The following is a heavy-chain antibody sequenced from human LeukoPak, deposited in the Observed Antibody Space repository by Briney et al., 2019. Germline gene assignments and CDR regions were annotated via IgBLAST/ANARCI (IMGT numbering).Heavy chain of an antibody. V-gene: IGHV3-9*01. CDR3: AKARRTYYFDY. Sequence: GRSLRLSCAASGFTFDDYAMHWVRQAPGKGLEWVSGISWNSGSIGYADFVKGRFTISRDNAKNSLYLQMNSLRAEDTALYYCAKARRTYYFDYWGQGTLVTVSS. CDR1: GFTFDDYA. J-gene: IGHJ4*02. D-gene: IGHD1-1*01. CDR2: ISWNSGSI.